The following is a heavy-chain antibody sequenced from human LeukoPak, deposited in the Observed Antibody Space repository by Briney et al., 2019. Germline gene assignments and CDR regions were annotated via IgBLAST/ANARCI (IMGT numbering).Heavy chain of an antibody. Sequence: GASVKVSCKASGYTFTGYYMHWVRQAPGQGLERMGWINPNSGGTNFAQKFQGRVTMTRDTSISTAYLELSSLRSDDTAVYYCARDRRAVAVNLFDYWGQGTLVTVSS. CDR2: INPNSGGT. CDR1: GYTFTGYY. J-gene: IGHJ4*02. CDR3: ARDRRAVAVNLFDY. V-gene: IGHV1-2*02. D-gene: IGHD6-19*01.